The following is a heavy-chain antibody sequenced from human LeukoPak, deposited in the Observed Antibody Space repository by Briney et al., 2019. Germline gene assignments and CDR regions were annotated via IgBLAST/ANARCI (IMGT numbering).Heavy chain of an antibody. Sequence: GGSLRLSCAASGFTSSSSAMSWVRQVPGKGLEWVSGISGSGGSTYYADSVKGRFTISRDNSKNTLYLQMNSLRAEDTAVYYCAKDGRNYYDSSGSWGYWGQGTLVTVSS. D-gene: IGHD3-22*01. CDR1: GFTSSSSA. J-gene: IGHJ4*02. CDR3: AKDGRNYYDSSGSWGY. V-gene: IGHV3-23*01. CDR2: ISGSGGST.